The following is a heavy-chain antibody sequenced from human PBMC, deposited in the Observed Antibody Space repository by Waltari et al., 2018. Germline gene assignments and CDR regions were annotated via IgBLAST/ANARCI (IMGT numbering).Heavy chain of an antibody. D-gene: IGHD2-8*01. Sequence: QVQLVESGGGVVQPGRSLRLSCAASGFTFSTYTIHWVRQAPGKALEWVAVTSHDESHKYYADSVKGRFTISKDNSKNTLYLQMNSLSTEDTAMYYCASDDRDGLPDYFDFWGQGTLVTVSS. CDR3: ASDDRDGLPDYFDF. CDR2: TSHDESHK. V-gene: IGHV3-30*01. CDR1: GFTFSTYT. J-gene: IGHJ4*02.